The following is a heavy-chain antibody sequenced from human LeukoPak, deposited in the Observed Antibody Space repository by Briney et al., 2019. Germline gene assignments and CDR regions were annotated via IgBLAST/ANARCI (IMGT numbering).Heavy chain of an antibody. V-gene: IGHV3-23*01. CDR3: VKVGGSGYYPDI. J-gene: IGHJ3*02. CDR2: ISASGGST. CDR1: GFTFSSYA. D-gene: IGHD3-22*01. Sequence: GGSLRLSCAASGFTFSSYAMSWARQAPEKGLESVSAISASGGSTYHADSVQGRFTISRDNSKNTVNLQMNSLRGEDTAVYYCVKVGGSGYYPDIWGQGTMVTVSS.